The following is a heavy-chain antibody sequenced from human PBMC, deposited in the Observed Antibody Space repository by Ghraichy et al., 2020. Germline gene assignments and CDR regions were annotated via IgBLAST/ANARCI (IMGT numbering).Heavy chain of an antibody. CDR2: INSDGSST. J-gene: IGHJ3*02. Sequence: GSLRLSCAASGFTFSSYWMHWVRQAPGKGLVWVSRINSDGSSTSYADSVKGRFTISRDNAKNTLYLQMNSLRAEDTAVYYCARGLGVTPTVDIWGQGTMVTVSS. D-gene: IGHD4-23*01. V-gene: IGHV3-74*01. CDR1: GFTFSSYW. CDR3: ARGLGVTPTVDI.